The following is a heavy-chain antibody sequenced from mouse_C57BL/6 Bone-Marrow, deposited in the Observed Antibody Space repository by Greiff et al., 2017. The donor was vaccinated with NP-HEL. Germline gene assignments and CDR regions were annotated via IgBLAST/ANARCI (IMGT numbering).Heavy chain of an antibody. D-gene: IGHD1-1*01. J-gene: IGHJ3*01. CDR2: ISDGGSYT. Sequence: EVQGVDSGGGLVQPGGSLKLSCAASGFTFSSYAMSWVRQTPEKRLEWVATISDGGSYTYYPDNVKVRFTISRDNAKNNLYLQMSNLKSEDTAMYYCARSGVRCGSSFAYWGQGTLLTVSA. CDR1: GFTFSSYA. V-gene: IGHV5-4*01. CDR3: ARSGVRCGSSFAY.